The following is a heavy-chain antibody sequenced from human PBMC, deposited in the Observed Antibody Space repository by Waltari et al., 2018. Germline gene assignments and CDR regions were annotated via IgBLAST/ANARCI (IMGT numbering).Heavy chain of an antibody. CDR1: GFTFSSYG. CDR3: AKLMVQGVTLDY. J-gene: IGHJ4*02. D-gene: IGHD3-10*01. CDR2: IRYDGSNK. V-gene: IGHV3-30*02. Sequence: QVQLVESGGGVVQPGGSLRLSCAASGFTFSSYGMPWVRQAPGKGLEWVAFIRYDGSNKYYADSVKGRFTISRDNSKNTLYLQMNSLRAEDTAVYYCAKLMVQGVTLDYWGQGTLVTVSS.